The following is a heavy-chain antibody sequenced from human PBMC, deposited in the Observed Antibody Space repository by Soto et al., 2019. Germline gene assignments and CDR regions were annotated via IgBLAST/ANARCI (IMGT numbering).Heavy chain of an antibody. CDR1: GFSLSTSGVG. V-gene: IGHV2-5*01. J-gene: IGHJ4*02. CDR3: AHVTMVRGVIIRGRYYFDY. CDR2: IYWNDDK. D-gene: IGHD3-10*01. Sequence: GSGPTLVNPTQTLTLTCTFSGFSLSTSGVGVGWIRQPPGKALEWLALIYWNDDKRYSPSLKSRLTITKDTSKNQVVLTMTNMDPVDTATYYCAHVTMVRGVIIRGRYYFDYWGQGTLVTVSS.